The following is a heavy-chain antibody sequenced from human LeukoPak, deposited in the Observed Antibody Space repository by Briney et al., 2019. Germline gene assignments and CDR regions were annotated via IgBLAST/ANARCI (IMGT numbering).Heavy chain of an antibody. V-gene: IGHV3-30*18. CDR1: GFTFISSG. Sequence: PGGSLRLSCAASGFTFISSGIHWVRQAPGKGLEWVSTVSQDGSNRYYGDSVKGRFIISRDNSRNTVYLQMNSLRAEDTAVYFCAKDTPSPNSGFYHYWGQGTPVTVSS. CDR2: VSQDGSNR. J-gene: IGHJ4*02. CDR3: AKDTPSPNSGFYHY. D-gene: IGHD5-12*01.